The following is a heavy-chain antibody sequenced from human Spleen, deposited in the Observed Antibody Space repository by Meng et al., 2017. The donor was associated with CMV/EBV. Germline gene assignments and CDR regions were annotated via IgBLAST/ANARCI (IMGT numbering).Heavy chain of an antibody. J-gene: IGHJ5*02. D-gene: IGHD3-10*01. V-gene: IGHV4-31*03. CDR2: ISFTGNT. CDR3: ARDPGAHWFDP. Sequence: TCTVSGGSINSDNYYWNWIRQRPGKGLEWIGYISFTGNTYYNPSLKSRLTISLDTPKNQFSLSLTSVTAADTAIYYCARDPGAHWFDPWTQGTLVTVSS. CDR1: GGSINSDNYY.